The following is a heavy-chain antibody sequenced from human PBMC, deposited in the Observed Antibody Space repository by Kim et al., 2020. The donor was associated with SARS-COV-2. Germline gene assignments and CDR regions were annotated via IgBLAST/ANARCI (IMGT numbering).Heavy chain of an antibody. Sequence: GGSLRLSCAASGFTFSSYWMHWVRQAPGKGLVWVSRINSDGSSTSYADSVKGRFTISRDNAKNTLYLQMNSLRAEDTAVYYCAKGSLIHDYYYGMDVWGQGTTVTVSS. CDR2: INSDGSST. J-gene: IGHJ6*02. D-gene: IGHD5-18*01. CDR1: GFTFSSYW. V-gene: IGHV3-74*01. CDR3: AKGSLIHDYYYGMDV.